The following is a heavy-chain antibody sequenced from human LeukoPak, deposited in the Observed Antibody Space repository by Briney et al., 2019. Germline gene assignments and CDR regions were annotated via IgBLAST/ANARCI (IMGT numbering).Heavy chain of an antibody. CDR2: IYPGESDA. Sequence: GESLKISCKGSGYNFADYWTGWVRHVPGKGLEWVGIIYPGESDARYSPSFQGQVTISADKSTNTAYLQWSSLKASDTAMYYCARPESGSSYGYYTYWGQGTLVTVSS. CDR3: ARPESGSSYGYYTY. V-gene: IGHV5-51*01. D-gene: IGHD5-18*01. CDR1: GYNFADYW. J-gene: IGHJ4*02.